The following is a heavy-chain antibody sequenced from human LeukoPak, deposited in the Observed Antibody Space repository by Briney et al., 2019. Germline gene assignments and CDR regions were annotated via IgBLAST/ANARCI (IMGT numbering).Heavy chain of an antibody. CDR2: IRNDENNK. Sequence: GGSLRLSCAASGLTFSSFGMHWVRRAPGKGLEWVAFIRNDENNKYYADSVKGRFTISRDNSKNTLYLQMNSLRAEDTAVYYCAKRLIWFGESYWFDPWGQGTLVTVSS. D-gene: IGHD3-10*01. CDR1: GLTFSSFG. CDR3: AKRLIWFGESYWFDP. V-gene: IGHV3-30*02. J-gene: IGHJ5*02.